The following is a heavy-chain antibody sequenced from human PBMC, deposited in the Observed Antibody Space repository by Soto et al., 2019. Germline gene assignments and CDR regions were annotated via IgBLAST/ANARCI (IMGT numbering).Heavy chain of an antibody. CDR2: IYYSGST. J-gene: IGHJ5*02. V-gene: IGHV4-30-4*02. CDR3: ARVKVEMATNFWFDP. Sequence: SETLSLTCTVSGGSISSGDYYWSWIRQPPGKGLEWIGYIYYSGSTYYNPSLKSRVTISVDTSKNQFSLELSSLRSEDTAVYYCARVKVEMATNFWFDPWGQGTLVTVSS. D-gene: IGHD5-12*01. CDR1: GGSISSGDYY.